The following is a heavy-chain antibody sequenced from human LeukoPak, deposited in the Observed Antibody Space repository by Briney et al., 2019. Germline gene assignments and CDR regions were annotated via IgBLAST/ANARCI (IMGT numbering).Heavy chain of an antibody. CDR3: AKDHEISGYFHY. CDR1: GFTFSSSG. J-gene: IGHJ4*02. Sequence: GGSLRLSCAASGFTFSSSGMHWVRQAPGRGLEWVAFIRFDGTTKYYAQSVWGRFTISRDNSKNTLYLEMNSLRAEDTAVYYCAKDHEISGYFHYWGQGTLVTVSS. V-gene: IGHV3-30*02. CDR2: IRFDGTTK. D-gene: IGHD3-22*01.